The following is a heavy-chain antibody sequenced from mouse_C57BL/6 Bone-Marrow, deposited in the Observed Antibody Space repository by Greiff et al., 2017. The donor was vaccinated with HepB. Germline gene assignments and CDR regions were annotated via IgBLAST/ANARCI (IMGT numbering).Heavy chain of an antibody. Sequence: VQLQQPGAELVRPGTSVKLSCKASGYTFTSYWMHWVKQRPGQGLEWIGVIDPSDSYTNYNQKFKGKATLTVDTSSSTAYMQLSILTSEDSAVCYCAGYGNGYYAMDYWGQGTSVTVSS. J-gene: IGHJ4*01. CDR3: AGYGNGYYAMDY. V-gene: IGHV1-59*01. CDR2: IDPSDSYT. D-gene: IGHD2-10*02. CDR1: GYTFTSYW.